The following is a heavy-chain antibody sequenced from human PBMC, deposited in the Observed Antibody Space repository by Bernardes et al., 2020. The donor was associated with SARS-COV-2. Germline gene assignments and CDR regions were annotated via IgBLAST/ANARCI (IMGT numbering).Heavy chain of an antibody. CDR3: ARDVAGREDF. CDR2: INQDGTTR. J-gene: IGHJ4*02. D-gene: IGHD1-26*01. Sequence: GGSLRLSCAASQFTFSRFWMHWVRLVPGKGLVWVSRINQDGTTRNYADSVKGRFTIFRDNAKSTLFLQMNSLRAEDTAVYYCARDVAGREDFWGQGTLVTVSS. CDR1: QFTFSRFW. V-gene: IGHV3-74*01.